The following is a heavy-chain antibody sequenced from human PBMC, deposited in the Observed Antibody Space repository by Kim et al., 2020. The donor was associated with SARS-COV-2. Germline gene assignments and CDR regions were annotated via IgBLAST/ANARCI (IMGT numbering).Heavy chain of an antibody. Sequence: SETLSLTCTVSGGSINTYYWSWIRQPAGKGLEWIGQIYTSGSSNYNPSLKNRITMSVDMSKNQFSLKLRSMTAADTAVYYCARGYRYCSGGSCLIYFDYWGQGTPVTVSS. CDR3: ARGYRYCSGGSCLIYFDY. V-gene: IGHV4-4*07. D-gene: IGHD2-15*01. J-gene: IGHJ4*02. CDR1: GGSINTYY. CDR2: IYTSGSS.